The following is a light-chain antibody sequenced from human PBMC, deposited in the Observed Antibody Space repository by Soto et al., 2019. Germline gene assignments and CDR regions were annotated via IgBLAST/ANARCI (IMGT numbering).Light chain of an antibody. CDR3: AAWDDSLNGGV. CDR2: SNN. V-gene: IGLV1-44*01. CDR1: SSNIGSNT. Sequence: QSVLTQPPSASGTPGQRVTISCSGSSSNIGSNTVNWYQQLPGTAPKLLIYSNNQRPSGGPDRFSGSKSGTSASLAISGLQSEDEADYCCAAWDDSLNGGVFGGGTELTVL. J-gene: IGLJ2*01.